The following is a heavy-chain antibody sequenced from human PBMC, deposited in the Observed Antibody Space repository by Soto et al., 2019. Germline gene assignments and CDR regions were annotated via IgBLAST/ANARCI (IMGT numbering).Heavy chain of an antibody. D-gene: IGHD6-13*01. CDR2: IPYTGGST. CDR3: AKIPHSSSWYLDAFDI. V-gene: IGHV3-23*01. CDR1: GVTGSSYA. Sequence: SLGISCSASGVTGSSYAMNWVRQARWAGLEWVSSIPYTGGSTYYADSVKGRFTISRDNSKNTLYLQMNSLRAEDTAVYYCAKIPHSSSWYLDAFDIWGQGTMVTVS. J-gene: IGHJ3*02.